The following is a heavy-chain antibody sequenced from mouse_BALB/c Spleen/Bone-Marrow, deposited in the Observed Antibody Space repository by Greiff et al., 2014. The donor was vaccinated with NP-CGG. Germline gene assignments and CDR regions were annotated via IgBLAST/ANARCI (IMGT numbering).Heavy chain of an antibody. CDR1: GYTFTSYF. Sequence: VQLQQSGAELVKPGASVTLSCKASGYTFTSYFLYWVKQRPGQGLEWIGEINPSSGGTNLNEKFKSKATLTIGKSSSTVYMQLSSLTSEDSAVYYCTRSGPGFAYWGQGTLVTVSA. CDR3: TRSGPGFAY. CDR2: INPSSGGT. J-gene: IGHJ3*01. V-gene: IGHV1S81*02.